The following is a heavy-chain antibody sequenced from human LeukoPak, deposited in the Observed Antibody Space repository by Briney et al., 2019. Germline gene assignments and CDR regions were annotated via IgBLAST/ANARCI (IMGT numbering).Heavy chain of an antibody. J-gene: IGHJ4*02. Sequence: GGSLRLSCAASGFTFSSYAMHWVRQAPGKGMEWVAIISYDGSNKYYADSVKGRFTISRDNSKNTLYLQMNSLRAEDTAVYYCARGTTMTIDYWGQGTLVTVSS. D-gene: IGHD3-22*01. CDR2: ISYDGSNK. CDR3: ARGTTMTIDY. CDR1: GFTFSSYA. V-gene: IGHV3-30-3*01.